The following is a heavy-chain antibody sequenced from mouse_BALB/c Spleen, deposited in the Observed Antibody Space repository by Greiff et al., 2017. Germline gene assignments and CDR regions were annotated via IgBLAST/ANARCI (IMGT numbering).Heavy chain of an antibody. CDR2: ISSGGSYT. J-gene: IGHJ4*01. CDR3: ARAEYYYARDY. CDR1: GFTFSSYA. V-gene: IGHV5-9-4*01. Sequence: EVMLVESGGGLVKPGGSLKLSCAASGFTFSSYAMSWVRQSPEKRLEWVAEISSGGSYTYYPDTVTGRFTISRDNAKNTLYLEMSSLRSEDTAMYYCARAEYYYARDYWGQGTSVTVSS.